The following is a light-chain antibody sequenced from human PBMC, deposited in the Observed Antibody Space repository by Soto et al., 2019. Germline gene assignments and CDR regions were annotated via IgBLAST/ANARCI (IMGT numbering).Light chain of an antibody. V-gene: IGLV4-69*01. CDR2: LNNDGSH. CDR3: QTWGTGFQF. J-gene: IGLJ2*01. Sequence: QSVLTQSPSASASLGASVKLTCTLSSGHSSYAIAWHQKQPGKGPRYLMDLNNDGSHTKGDGIPDRFSGSSPGADRFLIISSLQSEDEADYYCQTWGTGFQFFGGGTKVTVL. CDR1: SGHSSYA.